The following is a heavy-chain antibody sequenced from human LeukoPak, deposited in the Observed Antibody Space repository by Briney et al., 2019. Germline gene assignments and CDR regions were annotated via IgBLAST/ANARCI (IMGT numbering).Heavy chain of an antibody. J-gene: IGHJ4*02. CDR1: GFTFSSFW. V-gene: IGHV3-7*01. CDR3: ARKEYFYALDC. CDR2: IKQDGSEK. Sequence: GGSLRLSCAASGFTFSSFWMTWVRQAPGKGLEWVANIKQDGSEKYYVDSVEGRFIISRDNAKNSLYLQMNGLRAEDTAFYYCARKEYFYALDCWGQGTLVTVSS. D-gene: IGHD2/OR15-2a*01.